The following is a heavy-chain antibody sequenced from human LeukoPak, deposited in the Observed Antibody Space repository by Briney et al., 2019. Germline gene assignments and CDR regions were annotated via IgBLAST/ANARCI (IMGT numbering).Heavy chain of an antibody. CDR2: INSDGSST. D-gene: IGHD3-10*01. CDR1: GFTFSSCW. CDR3: ARDLGNYYGSGSYTLDY. V-gene: IGHV3-74*01. J-gene: IGHJ4*02. Sequence: PGGSLSLSCAASGFTFSSCWMHWVRQAPGKGLVWVSRINSDGSSTSYADSVKGRFTISRDNAKNTLYLQMNSLRAEDTAVYYCARDLGNYYGSGSYTLDYWGQGTLVTVSS.